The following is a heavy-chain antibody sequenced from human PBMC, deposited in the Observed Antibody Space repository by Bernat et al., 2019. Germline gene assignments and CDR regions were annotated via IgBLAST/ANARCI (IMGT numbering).Heavy chain of an antibody. CDR1: GFTFSSYA. D-gene: IGHD6-13*01. CDR3: ARDIWYSHIASESYYYYGMDV. V-gene: IGHV3-23*01. CDR2: ISGSGGST. J-gene: IGHJ6*02. Sequence: EVQLLESGGGLVQPGGSLRLSCAASGFTFSSYAMSWVRQAPGKGLEWVSAISGSGGSTYYADSVKGRFTISRDNSKNTLYLQMNSLRAEDTAVYYCARDIWYSHIASESYYYYGMDVWGQGTTVTVSS.